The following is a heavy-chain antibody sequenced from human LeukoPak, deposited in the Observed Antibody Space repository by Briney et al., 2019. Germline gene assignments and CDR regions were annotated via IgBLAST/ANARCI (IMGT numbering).Heavy chain of an antibody. V-gene: IGHV3-74*01. Sequence: GGYLRLSCAASGFTFSNYWMYWVRQAPGKGLVWVSRVDSDGGRTTYADSVKGRFTMSRDNAKNTLYLQMTSLRAEDTAVYYCARVHYYYYMDVWGKGTTVTVSS. J-gene: IGHJ6*03. CDR2: VDSDGGRT. CDR1: GFTFSNYW. CDR3: ARVHYYYYMDV.